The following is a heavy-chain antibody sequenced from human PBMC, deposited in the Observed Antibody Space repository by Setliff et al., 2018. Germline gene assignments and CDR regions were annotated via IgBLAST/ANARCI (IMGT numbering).Heavy chain of an antibody. CDR1: GGYIARSYFY. CDR2: MYYSGKT. CDR3: SRGPSKVQFDT. V-gene: IGHV4-39*01. D-gene: IGHD4-4*01. J-gene: IGHJ5*02. Sequence: SETLSLTCTVSGGYIARSYFYWGWIRQSPGKGLEWIGTMYYSGKTFYMPSLQSRVTISADTSTNQLPLKLSSVTAADTAVYYCSRGPSKVQFDTWGRGIPVTVSS.